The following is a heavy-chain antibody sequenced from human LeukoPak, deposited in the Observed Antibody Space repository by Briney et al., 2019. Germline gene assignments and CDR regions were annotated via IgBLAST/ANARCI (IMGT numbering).Heavy chain of an antibody. CDR1: GFTFSSYS. CDR3: ARGGASELYYFDY. V-gene: IGHV3-53*01. D-gene: IGHD2-15*01. Sequence: GGSLRLSCAASGFTFSSYSMNWVRQAPGKGLECVSVIYDGGNTYYADSVKGRFTISRDNSKNTLYLQMKSLRAEDTAVYYCARGGASELYYFDYWGQGTLVTVSS. J-gene: IGHJ4*02. CDR2: IYDGGNT.